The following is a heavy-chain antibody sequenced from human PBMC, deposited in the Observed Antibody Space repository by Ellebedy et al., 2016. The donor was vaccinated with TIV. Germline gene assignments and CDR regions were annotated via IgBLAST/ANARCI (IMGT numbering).Heavy chain of an antibody. CDR3: ARYSAYNNGNYFDY. D-gene: IGHD1-26*01. Sequence: MPSETLSLTCSVSGGSMKSYYWGWIRQPAGKGLEWIGRIYRTGSSNSNPSLKSRVTMAIDTSRNYFSLKLSSVTAADTAVYYCARYSAYNNGNYFDYWGQGTVVTASS. CDR2: IYRTGSS. CDR1: GGSMKSYY. V-gene: IGHV4-4*07. J-gene: IGHJ4*02.